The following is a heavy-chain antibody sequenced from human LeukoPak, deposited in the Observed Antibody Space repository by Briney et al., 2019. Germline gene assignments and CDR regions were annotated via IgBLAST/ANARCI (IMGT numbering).Heavy chain of an antibody. Sequence: GGSLRLSCAASGFTFSSYAMHWVRQAPEKGLEYVSAISSNGGSTYYANSVKGSFTISRDNSKNTLYLQMGSLRAEDMAVYYCARSVRYSGSYFDYWGQGTLVTVSS. V-gene: IGHV3-64*01. J-gene: IGHJ4*02. CDR1: GFTFSSYA. CDR2: ISSNGGST. D-gene: IGHD1-26*01. CDR3: ARSVRYSGSYFDY.